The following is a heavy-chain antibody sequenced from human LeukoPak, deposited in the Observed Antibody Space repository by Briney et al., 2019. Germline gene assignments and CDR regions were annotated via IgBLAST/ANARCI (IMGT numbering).Heavy chain of an antibody. D-gene: IGHD2-2*02. CDR1: GYTFTSYG. J-gene: IGHJ3*02. CDR3: ARDIVVVPAAIGHGDAFDI. CDR2: ISAYNGNT. Sequence: ASVKVSCKASGYTFTSYGISWVRQAPGQGLEWMGWISAYNGNTNYAQKLQGRVTMTTDTSTSTAYMELRSLRSDDTAVYYCARDIVVVPAAIGHGDAFDIWGQGTMVTVSS. V-gene: IGHV1-18*01.